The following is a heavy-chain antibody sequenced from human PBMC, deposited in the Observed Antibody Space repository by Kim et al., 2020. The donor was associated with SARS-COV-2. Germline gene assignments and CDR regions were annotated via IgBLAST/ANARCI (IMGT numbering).Heavy chain of an antibody. Sequence: LKSRVTVAVDTSQTQFSLKLSSVTAADTAVYYCARHGSCITGTTLFDYWGQGTLVTVSS. D-gene: IGHD1-7*01. J-gene: IGHJ4*02. V-gene: IGHV4-39*01. CDR3: ARHGSCITGTTLFDY.